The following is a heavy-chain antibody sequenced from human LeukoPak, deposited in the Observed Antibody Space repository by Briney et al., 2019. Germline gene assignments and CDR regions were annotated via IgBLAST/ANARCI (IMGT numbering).Heavy chain of an antibody. CDR1: GFTFSSYR. V-gene: IGHV3-21*01. CDR2: ISSSSSSI. J-gene: IGHJ4*02. Sequence: GGSLRLSCAASGFTFSSYRMNWVRQAPGKGLEWVSSISSSSSSIHYADSVTGRFTISRDNAKNSLYLQMNSLRAEDTAVYYCARVLGYCSVGSCYSDFYFDYWGQGTLVTVSS. CDR3: ARVLGYCSVGSCYSDFYFDY. D-gene: IGHD2-15*01.